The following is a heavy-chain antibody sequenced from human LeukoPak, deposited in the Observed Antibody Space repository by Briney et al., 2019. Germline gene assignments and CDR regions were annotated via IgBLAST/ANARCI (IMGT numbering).Heavy chain of an antibody. Sequence: SETLSLTCTVSGGSISSYYWSWIRQPPGKGLEWIGYFYYSGSTNYNPSLKSRVTISVDTSKNQFSLRLSSVTAADTAVHYCARVTYDSSGFLFDSWGQGALVTVSS. D-gene: IGHD3-22*01. CDR2: FYYSGST. V-gene: IGHV4-59*01. CDR1: GGSISSYY. J-gene: IGHJ4*02. CDR3: ARVTYDSSGFLFDS.